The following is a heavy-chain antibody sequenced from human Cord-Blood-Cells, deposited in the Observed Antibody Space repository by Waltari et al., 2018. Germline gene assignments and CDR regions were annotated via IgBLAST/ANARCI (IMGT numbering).Heavy chain of an antibody. D-gene: IGHD1-26*01. J-gene: IGHJ4*02. CDR3: ARGPSPGGSWDY. V-gene: IGHV1-2*02. CDR1: GYTFTGYY. Sequence: QVQLVQSGAEVKKPGASVKVSCKASGYTFTGYYMHWVRQAPGQGLEWMGWINPNGGGTNYAQKFQGRVTMTRDTSISTAYMELSRLRSDDTAVYYCARGPSPGGSWDYWGQGTLVTVSS. CDR2: INPNGGGT.